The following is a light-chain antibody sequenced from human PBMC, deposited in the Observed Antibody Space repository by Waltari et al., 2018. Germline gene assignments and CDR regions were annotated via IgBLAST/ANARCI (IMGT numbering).Light chain of an antibody. Sequence: IQMTQSPSSLSASVGDRLTIPCQASQGISNWLAWYQQKPGKAPKLLIYAASNLQSGVPSRFIGSGSGTEFTLTISSLQPEDVATYYCQQHNSYPYSFGQGTKVEIK. CDR1: QGISNW. V-gene: IGKV1D-16*01. CDR3: QQHNSYPYS. CDR2: AAS. J-gene: IGKJ2*03.